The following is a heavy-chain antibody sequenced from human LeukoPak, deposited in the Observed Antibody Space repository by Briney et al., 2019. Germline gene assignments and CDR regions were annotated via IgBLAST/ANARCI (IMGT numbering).Heavy chain of an antibody. CDR2: ISPDGCST. J-gene: IGHJ4*02. Sequence: GGSLRLSCAASGFTFSSYWMHWVRQAPGKGLVWVSRISPDGCSTIYADSVKGRFTISRDNAKNTLYLQMNTLRAEDTAVYYCARVNVCPRCHFDYWGQGTLVTVSS. V-gene: IGHV3-74*01. CDR3: ARVNVCPRCHFDY. CDR1: GFTFSSYW. D-gene: IGHD3-16*01.